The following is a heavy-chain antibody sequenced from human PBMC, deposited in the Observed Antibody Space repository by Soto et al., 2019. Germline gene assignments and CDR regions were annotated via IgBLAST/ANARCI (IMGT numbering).Heavy chain of an antibody. V-gene: IGHV4-39*01. J-gene: IGHJ4*02. D-gene: IGHD2-21*02. CDR2: IYCSGRT. CDR1: GESISSSSYY. CDR3: ARQRTTVVTQAYFDH. Sequence: SETLSLTCIVSGESISSSSYYWGWIRQPPGKGLEWIGSIYCSGRTYYNPSFKSRVTISIDTSKNQFSLKLSSVTATDTAVYYCARQRTTVVTQAYFDHWGQGAMVTVS.